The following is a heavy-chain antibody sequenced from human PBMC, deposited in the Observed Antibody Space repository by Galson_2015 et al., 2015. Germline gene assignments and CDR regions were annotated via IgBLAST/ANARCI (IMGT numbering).Heavy chain of an antibody. CDR2: IKGERTSI. CDR1: GFTFSSYW. CDR3: ARDPVDGCCYFDY. J-gene: IGHJ4*02. D-gene: IGHD5-24*01. V-gene: IGHV3-74*01. Sequence: SLRLSCAASGFTFSSYWMHWVRQVPGKGLMWVSRIKGERTSIIYADSVKVRYTISIDNTKNTVWLQMIILSVDDTAVYYCARDPVDGCCYFDYWGQGTLVTVSS.